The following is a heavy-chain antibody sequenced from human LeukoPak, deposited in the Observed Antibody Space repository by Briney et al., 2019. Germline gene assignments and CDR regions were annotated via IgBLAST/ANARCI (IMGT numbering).Heavy chain of an antibody. V-gene: IGHV1-18*04. Sequence: ASVKVSCNASGYTFTSYGISWVRQAPGQGLEWMGWISAYNGNTNYAQKLQGRVTMTTDTSTSTAYMELRSLRSDDTAVYYCARARLGDCYFDYWGQGTLVTVSS. CDR2: ISAYNGNT. J-gene: IGHJ4*02. CDR1: GYTFTSYG. CDR3: ARARLGDCYFDY. D-gene: IGHD2-21*01.